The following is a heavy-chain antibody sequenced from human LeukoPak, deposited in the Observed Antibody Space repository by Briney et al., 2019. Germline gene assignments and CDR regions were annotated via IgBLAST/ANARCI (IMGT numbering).Heavy chain of an antibody. CDR1: GGSVSSGSYY. V-gene: IGHV4-61*01. J-gene: IGHJ4*02. Sequence: SDTLSLTCTVSGGSVSSGSYYWRWIRQPPGKGLEWIGYIYYSGSTNYNPSLKSRVTISVDTSKNQFSLKLSSVTAADTAVYYCARAELGYCSGGSCYPHLFDYWGQGTLVTVSS. CDR3: ARAELGYCSGGSCYPHLFDY. D-gene: IGHD2-15*01. CDR2: IYYSGST.